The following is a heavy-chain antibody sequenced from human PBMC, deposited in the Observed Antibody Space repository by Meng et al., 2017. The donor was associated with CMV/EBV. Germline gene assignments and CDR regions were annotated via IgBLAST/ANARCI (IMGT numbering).Heavy chain of an antibody. D-gene: IGHD3-10*01. J-gene: IGHJ6*02. V-gene: IGHV4-34*01. CDR1: GRSFSGYY. CDR3: ARRGRITMVRGVRYYYGMDV. Sequence: SETLSLTCAVYGRSFSGYYWSWIRQPPGKGLEWIGEINHSGSTNYNPSLKSRVTISVDTSKNQFSLKLSSVTAADTAVYYCARRGRITMVRGVRYYYGMDVWGQGTTVTVSS. CDR2: INHSGST.